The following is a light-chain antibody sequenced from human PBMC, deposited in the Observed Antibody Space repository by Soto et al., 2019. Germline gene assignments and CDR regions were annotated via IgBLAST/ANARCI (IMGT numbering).Light chain of an antibody. CDR1: SSDVGGYNY. V-gene: IGLV2-8*01. Sequence: QSVLTQPPSASGSPGQSVTISCTGTSSDVGGYNYVSWYQQHPGKAPKLMIYEVSNRPSGVPDRFSGSKSGNTASLTVSGRQAEDEADYCCSSYAGSNTLPVVFGGGTQLTVL. CDR2: EVS. J-gene: IGLJ2*01. CDR3: SSYAGSNTLPVV.